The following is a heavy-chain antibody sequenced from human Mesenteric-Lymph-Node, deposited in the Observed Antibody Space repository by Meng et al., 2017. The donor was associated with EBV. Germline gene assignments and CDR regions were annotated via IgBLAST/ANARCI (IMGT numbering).Heavy chain of an antibody. Sequence: QTPLKEHVPPLVKPTQTLTLTCTFSGFALSTCGVGVGWIRQPPGKALEWLALIYWDDDKRYSPSLKSRLTITKDTSKNQVVLTMTNMDPVDTATYYCALRDGYNFRFDYWGQGTLVTVSS. J-gene: IGHJ4*02. CDR1: GFALSTCGVG. CDR3: ALRDGYNFRFDY. D-gene: IGHD5-24*01. CDR2: IYWDDDK. V-gene: IGHV2-5*02.